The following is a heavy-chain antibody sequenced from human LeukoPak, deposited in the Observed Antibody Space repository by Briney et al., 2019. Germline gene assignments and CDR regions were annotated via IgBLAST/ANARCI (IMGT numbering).Heavy chain of an antibody. J-gene: IGHJ3*02. V-gene: IGHV3-9*01. D-gene: IGHD1-26*01. Sequence: QLGRSLRLSCAASGFTFDDYAMHWVRQAPGKGLEWVSGISWNSGSIGYADSVKGRFTISRDNAKNSLYLQMNSLRAEDTAVYYCARDYRGFGAFDIWSQGTMVTVSS. CDR3: ARDYRGFGAFDI. CDR1: GFTFDDYA. CDR2: ISWNSGSI.